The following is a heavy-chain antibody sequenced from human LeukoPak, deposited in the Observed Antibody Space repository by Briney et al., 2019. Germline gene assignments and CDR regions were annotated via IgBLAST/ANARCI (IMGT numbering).Heavy chain of an antibody. V-gene: IGHV3-49*04. CDR2: IRSKIYGGTP. CDR3: TRDQTPYY. Sequence: HAGGSLRLSCVDSGFTSNNYAMSWVRQAPGKGLEWVGFIRSKIYGGTPEYAASVKGRFTISRDDSKGIAYLQMDSLKTEDTAVYYCTRDQTPYYWGQGTLVTVSS. J-gene: IGHJ4*02. CDR1: GFTSNNYA.